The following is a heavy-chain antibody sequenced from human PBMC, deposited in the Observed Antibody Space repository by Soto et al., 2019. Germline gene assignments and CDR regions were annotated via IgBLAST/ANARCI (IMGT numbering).Heavy chain of an antibody. J-gene: IGHJ4*02. CDR3: ASRYCSGGSCYSYYFDY. V-gene: IGHV4-39*01. CDR2: IYYSGST. CDR1: GGSISSSSYY. D-gene: IGHD2-15*01. Sequence: SETLSLTCTVSGGSISSSSYYWGWIRQPPGKGLEWIGSIYYSGSTYYNPSLKSRVTISVDTSKNQFSLKLSSVTAADTAVYYCASRYCSGGSCYSYYFDYWGQGTLVTVSS.